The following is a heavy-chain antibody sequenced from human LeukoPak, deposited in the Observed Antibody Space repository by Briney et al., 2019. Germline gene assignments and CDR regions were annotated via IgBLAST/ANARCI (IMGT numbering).Heavy chain of an antibody. J-gene: IGHJ4*02. CDR2: MTSDGSKK. CDR1: GFTFSRYA. Sequence: PGGSLRLSCAASGFTFSRYAMHWVRQAPGKGLEWVAVMTSDGSKKYYADSVKGRFTISRDNSKNTLYLQINSLRAEDTAVYYCAKKFTGTTVISGDYFDYWGQGTLVTVSS. V-gene: IGHV3-30-3*02. CDR3: AKKFTGTTVISGDYFDY. D-gene: IGHD4-17*01.